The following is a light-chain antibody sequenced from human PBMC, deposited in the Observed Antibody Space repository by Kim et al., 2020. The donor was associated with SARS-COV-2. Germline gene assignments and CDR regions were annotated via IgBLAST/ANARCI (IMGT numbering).Light chain of an antibody. J-gene: IGKJ2*01. Sequence: DIQLTQSPSFLSASVGDRVTFTCRASQGIRHYLAWYQQKPGRAPNLLIYAASTLQSGVPSRFSGSGSGTEFTLTISSLQPEDFATYYCQHLNSYPLFGQGTKLEI. CDR1: QGIRHY. CDR3: QHLNSYPL. CDR2: AAS. V-gene: IGKV1-9*01.